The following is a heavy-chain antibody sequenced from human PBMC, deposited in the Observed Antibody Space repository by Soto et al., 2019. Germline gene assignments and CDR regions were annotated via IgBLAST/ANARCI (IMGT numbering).Heavy chain of an antibody. J-gene: IGHJ6*02. CDR3: AIRSGSSSGYGMDV. D-gene: IGHD1-26*01. CDR1: GFTFSSYA. V-gene: IGHV3-64*01. Sequence: EVQLVESGGGLVQPGGSLRLSCAASGFTFSSYAMHWVRQAPGKGLEYVSAISSNGGSTYYANSVKGRFTISRDNXXNTLYLKMGSLRAEDMAVYYCAIRSGSSSGYGMDVWGQGTTVTVSS. CDR2: ISSNGGST.